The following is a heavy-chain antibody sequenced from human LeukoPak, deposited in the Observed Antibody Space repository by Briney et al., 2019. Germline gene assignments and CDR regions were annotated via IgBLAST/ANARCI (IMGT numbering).Heavy chain of an antibody. Sequence: SETLSLTCTVSGGSVNNYYWSWIRQPPGKGLEWIGYIYYSGSTNYNPSLKSRVTISVDTSKNQFSLKLSSVTAADTAVYYCARDRGYCSSTSCYDWFDPWGQGTLVTVSS. J-gene: IGHJ5*02. CDR1: GGSVNNYY. CDR3: ARDRGYCSSTSCYDWFDP. V-gene: IGHV4-59*02. D-gene: IGHD2-2*01. CDR2: IYYSGST.